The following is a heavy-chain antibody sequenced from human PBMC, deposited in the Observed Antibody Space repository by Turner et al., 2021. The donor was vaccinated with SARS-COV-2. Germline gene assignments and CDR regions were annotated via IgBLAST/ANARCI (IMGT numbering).Heavy chain of an antibody. CDR1: GFTFSSYA. CDR3: AKGVRGAMIVVVIPYFDY. Sequence: VQLVESGGGVVQPGKSLRLSCAVSGFTFSSYAMSWVRQAPGKGLEWVSAISGSGGDTYYTDSVKGRFTISRDNSKNTLYLQMNSLRAEDTAVYYCAKGVRGAMIVVVIPYFDYWGQGTLVTVSS. J-gene: IGHJ4*02. CDR2: ISGSGGDT. D-gene: IGHD3-22*01. V-gene: IGHV3-23*04.